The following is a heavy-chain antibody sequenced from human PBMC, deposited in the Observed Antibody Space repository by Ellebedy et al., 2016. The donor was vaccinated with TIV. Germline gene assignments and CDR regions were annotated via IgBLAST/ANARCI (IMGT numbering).Heavy chain of an antibody. V-gene: IGHV1-2*02. Sequence: ASVKVSCKASGYTFSNYYMHWVRQPPGQGLEWMGWINPNSGGTNYAQKFQGRVTMTRDTSISTAYMELGRLRSDDTAVYYCARAKDGDDAFDIWGQGTMVTVSS. CDR2: INPNSGGT. CDR3: ARAKDGDDAFDI. J-gene: IGHJ3*02. CDR1: GYTFSNYY. D-gene: IGHD3-10*01.